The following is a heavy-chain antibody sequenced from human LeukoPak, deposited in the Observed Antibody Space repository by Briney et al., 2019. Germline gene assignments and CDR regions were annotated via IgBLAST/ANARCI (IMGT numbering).Heavy chain of an antibody. J-gene: IGHJ4*02. Sequence: PGGSLRLSCAASGFTFSSYAMHWVRQAPGKGLEWVAVISYDGSNKYYADSVKGRFTISRDKSKNTLYLQMNSLRAEDTAVYYCARDRAGFIGGTSGFDFWGQGTLVTVSS. D-gene: IGHD2-15*01. V-gene: IGHV3-30*04. CDR2: ISYDGSNK. CDR1: GFTFSSYA. CDR3: ARDRAGFIGGTSGFDF.